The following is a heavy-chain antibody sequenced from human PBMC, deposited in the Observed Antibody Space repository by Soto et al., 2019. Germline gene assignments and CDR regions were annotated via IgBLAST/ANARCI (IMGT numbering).Heavy chain of an antibody. CDR3: ARARIVVAGTIVDY. J-gene: IGHJ4*02. CDR1: CSSISSGYY. CDR2: IYHSGNT. Sequence: SETLSITCAGSCSSISSGYYCGWIMQPPGKGLAWIGSIYHSGNTYYNPSLKSRVTISVDTSKNHFSLKLSSVTAADTAVYYCARARIVVAGTIVDYWGQGTPVTVSS. D-gene: IGHD6-19*01. V-gene: IGHV4-38-2*01.